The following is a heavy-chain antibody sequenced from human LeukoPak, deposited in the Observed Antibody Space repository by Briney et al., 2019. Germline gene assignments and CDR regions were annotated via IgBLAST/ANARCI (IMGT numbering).Heavy chain of an antibody. V-gene: IGHV4-61*02. CDR2: IYTSGSA. Sequence: SETLSLTCTVSGGSISSGSYYWSWIRQPAGKGLEWIGRIYTSGSANYNPSLKSRVTISVDTSKNQFSLKLSSVTAADTAVYYCARGPITIFGVVFDYWGQGTLVTVSS. J-gene: IGHJ4*02. CDR1: GGSISSGSYY. D-gene: IGHD3-3*01. CDR3: ARGPITIFGVVFDY.